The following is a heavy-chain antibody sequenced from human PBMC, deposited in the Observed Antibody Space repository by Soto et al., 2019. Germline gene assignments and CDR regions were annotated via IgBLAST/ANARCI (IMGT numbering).Heavy chain of an antibody. D-gene: IGHD2-2*01. CDR2: VSPGGDNT. CDR3: SRESMGYCGSSLECYLDS. J-gene: IGHJ4*02. Sequence: GGSLRLSCAASGFTFSNYGMSWVRQAPGMRLEWVSAVSPGGDNTYYTNSVKGRFTSSRDNSKSTLYLQMNNLRAEDTAVYYCSRESMGYCGSSLECYLDSWGQGTLVTVSS. V-gene: IGHV3-23*01. CDR1: GFTFSNYG.